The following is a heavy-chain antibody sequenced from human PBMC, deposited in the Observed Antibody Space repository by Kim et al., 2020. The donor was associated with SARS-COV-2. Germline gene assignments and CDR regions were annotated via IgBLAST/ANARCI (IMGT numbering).Heavy chain of an antibody. CDR1: GYTFTDFY. V-gene: IGHV1-46*01. D-gene: IGHD6-13*01. CDR3: ARDYITAAGKEDFVY. J-gene: IGHJ4*02. Sequence: ASVKVSCKASGYTFTDFYIHWVRQAPGQGLEWMGIIDPRNSWTQYAQRLQGRLTVTRDTSTSTVYMELSSLRSDDTAVYYCARDYITAAGKEDFVYWGQGTLVTISS. CDR2: IDPRNSWT.